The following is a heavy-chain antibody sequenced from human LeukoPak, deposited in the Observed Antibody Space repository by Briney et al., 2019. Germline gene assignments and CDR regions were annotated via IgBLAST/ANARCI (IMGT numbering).Heavy chain of an antibody. CDR3: ARGRFQRWGTIFGVVTTAYYFDY. CDR1: GYPFSGHY. CDR2: IKPNSGDT. Sequence: ASVKVSCKPSGYPFSGHYINWVRHAPGQGLEWMGWIKPNSGDTNYAQKFQGRLTMTRDTTISTVYMELSSLRSEDTAVYYCARGRFQRWGTIFGVVTTAYYFDYWGQGTLVTVSS. D-gene: IGHD3-3*01. J-gene: IGHJ4*02. V-gene: IGHV1-2*02.